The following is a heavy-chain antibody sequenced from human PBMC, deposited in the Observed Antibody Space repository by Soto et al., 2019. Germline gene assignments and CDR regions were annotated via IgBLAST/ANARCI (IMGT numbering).Heavy chain of an antibody. CDR2: ISTTGNT. V-gene: IGHV4-4*07. J-gene: IGHJ4*02. CDR3: EGESGENWSYEPY. D-gene: IGHD1-7*01. CDR1: GDTITSFS. Sequence: SETLSLTCTVSGDTITSFSWNWIRQSAGKGLEWIGRISTTGNTHYNPSLESRVTVSLDTSKNQFSLKLTSVTAADTAVYYCEGESGENWSYEPYWGQGTLVTVSS.